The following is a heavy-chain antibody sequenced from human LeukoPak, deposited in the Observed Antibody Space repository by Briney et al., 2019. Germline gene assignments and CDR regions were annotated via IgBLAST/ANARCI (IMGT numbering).Heavy chain of an antibody. CDR2: FHLNGAT. Sequence: SETLSLTCAVSGGSILSTNWWSWVRQPPGKGLEWIGDFHLNGATNYTPSVEGRVTMSIDKSKNRLSLEVTSVTAADTAMYYCTRESGAFSPFGFWGQGTLVTVSS. CDR1: GGSILSTNW. D-gene: IGHD1-26*01. CDR3: TRESGAFSPFGF. J-gene: IGHJ4*02. V-gene: IGHV4-4*02.